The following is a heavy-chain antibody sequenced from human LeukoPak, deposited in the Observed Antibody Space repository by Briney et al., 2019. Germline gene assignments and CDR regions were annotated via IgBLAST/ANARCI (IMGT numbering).Heavy chain of an antibody. CDR2: ISYDGSNK. D-gene: IGHD6-19*01. J-gene: IGHJ4*02. V-gene: IGHV3-30*18. Sequence: GRSLRLSCAASGSTFSSYGMHWVRQAPGKGLEWVAVISYDGSNKYYADSVKGRFTISRDNSKNTLYLQMNSLRAEDTAVYYCAKGIAVAGFPLDYWGQGTLVTVSS. CDR3: AKGIAVAGFPLDY. CDR1: GSTFSSYG.